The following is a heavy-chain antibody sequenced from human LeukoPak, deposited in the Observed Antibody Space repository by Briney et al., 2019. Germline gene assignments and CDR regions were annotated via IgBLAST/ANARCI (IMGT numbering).Heavy chain of an antibody. Sequence: TSETLSLTCTVSGGSISSYYWSWIRQPAGKGLVWIGYIYSSGSTNYNPSLKSRVTMSVDTSKNQFSLNLNSVTAADTAVYYCARNLGEFYYYYYYMDVWGKGTTVTVSS. CDR1: GGSISSYY. V-gene: IGHV4-4*07. CDR2: IYSSGST. CDR3: ARNLGEFYYYYYYMDV. D-gene: IGHD3-10*01. J-gene: IGHJ6*03.